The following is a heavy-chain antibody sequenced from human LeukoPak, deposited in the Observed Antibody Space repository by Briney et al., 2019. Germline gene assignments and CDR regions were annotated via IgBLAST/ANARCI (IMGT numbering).Heavy chain of an antibody. J-gene: IGHJ3*02. Sequence: SETLSLTCTVSSGSINSDGYYWSWIRQPAGRGLEWIGRVYSSGSANYSPSLKSRVIILIDTSKNQFSLRLSSVTAADTAVYYCARVYRKDVYNFDGFDIWGQGTMVTVSS. CDR1: SGSINSDGYY. CDR3: ARVYRKDVYNFDGFDI. V-gene: IGHV4-61*02. CDR2: VYSSGSA. D-gene: IGHD5-24*01.